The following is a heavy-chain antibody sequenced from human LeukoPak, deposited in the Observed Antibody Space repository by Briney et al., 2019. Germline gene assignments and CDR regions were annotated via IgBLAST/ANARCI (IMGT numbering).Heavy chain of an antibody. CDR2: IYYSGST. V-gene: IGHV4-59*01. CDR1: GGSISSYY. J-gene: IGHJ5*02. Sequence: SETLSLTCTVSGGSISSYYWSWIRQPPGKGLEWIGYIYYSGSTNYNPSLKSRVTISVDTSKNQFSLKLSSVTAADTAVYYCARVGVRNWFEPWGQGTLVTVSS. CDR3: ARVGVRNWFEP.